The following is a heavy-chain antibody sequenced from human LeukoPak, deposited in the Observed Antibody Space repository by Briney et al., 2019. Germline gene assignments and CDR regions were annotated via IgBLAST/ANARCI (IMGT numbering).Heavy chain of an antibody. CDR3: AKFDSYGYYWGAFDI. Sequence: GGSLRLSCAASGFTFSSYAMSWVRQAPGKGLEWVSAISGSGGSTYYADSVKGGFTISRDNSKNTLYLQMNSLRAEDTAVYYCAKFDSYGYYWGAFDIWGQGTMVTVSS. CDR1: GFTFSSYA. V-gene: IGHV3-23*01. J-gene: IGHJ3*02. CDR2: ISGSGGST. D-gene: IGHD5-18*01.